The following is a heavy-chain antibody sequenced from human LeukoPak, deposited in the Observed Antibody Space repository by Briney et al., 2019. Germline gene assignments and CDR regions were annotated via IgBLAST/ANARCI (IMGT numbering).Heavy chain of an antibody. Sequence: PGGSLRLSCAASGFTFSSYSMNWVRQAPGKGLEWVASISSTSSYIYSADSMKGRFTISRDNAKNSLSLQMNSLRAEDTAVYYCARDRGWGDRPPAYFDFWGQGTLVTVSP. CDR3: ARDRGWGDRPPAYFDF. CDR2: ISSTSSYI. D-gene: IGHD2-2*01. J-gene: IGHJ4*02. V-gene: IGHV3-21*01. CDR1: GFTFSSYS.